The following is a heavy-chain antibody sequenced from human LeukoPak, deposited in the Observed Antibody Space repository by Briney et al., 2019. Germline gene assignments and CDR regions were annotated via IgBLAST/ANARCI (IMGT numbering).Heavy chain of an antibody. V-gene: IGHV4-39*01. J-gene: IGHJ4*02. CDR1: GGSISSSSYY. Sequence: PSETLSLTCTVSGGSISSSSYYWGWIRQPPGKGLEWIGSISYTGSTYYTPSLKSRVTISVDTSKNQFSLKLSSVTAADTAIYYCARRVDYNWSSFDSWGQGTLVTVSS. D-gene: IGHD1-20*01. CDR3: ARRVDYNWSSFDS. CDR2: ISYTGST.